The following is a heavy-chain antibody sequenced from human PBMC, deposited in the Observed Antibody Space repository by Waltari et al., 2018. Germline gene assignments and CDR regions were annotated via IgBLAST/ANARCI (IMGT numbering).Heavy chain of an antibody. D-gene: IGHD3-9*01. J-gene: IGHJ6*02. CDR3: ARGFEGEAWTRDIHSYNFGLDV. CDR2: VIPTFARV. CDR1: EVPLDRFA. Sequence: QVQLVQPGTEVKRPGSSVTVSCKASEVPLDRFALSEVRQAPGQGLGGMGRVIPTFARVDYEDEIKGRVTISADESTNTFYMELASLRSEDTALYYCARGFEGEAWTRDIHSYNFGLDVWGQGTTVIVSS. V-gene: IGHV1-69*15.